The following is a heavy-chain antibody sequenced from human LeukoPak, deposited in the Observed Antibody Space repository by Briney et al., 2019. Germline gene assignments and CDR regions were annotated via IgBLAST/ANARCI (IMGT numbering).Heavy chain of an antibody. Sequence: GGPLRLSCAASGFTLSSYAMSWVRQAPGKGLEWVSVIYSGGITDYAYSVKGRFTISRDNSKNTLHLQMNNLRAEDTAVYYCARVVIRPYYFDYWGQGTLVTVSS. CDR3: ARVVIRPYYFDY. D-gene: IGHD4-23*01. J-gene: IGHJ4*02. V-gene: IGHV3-66*01. CDR2: IYSGGIT. CDR1: GFTLSSYA.